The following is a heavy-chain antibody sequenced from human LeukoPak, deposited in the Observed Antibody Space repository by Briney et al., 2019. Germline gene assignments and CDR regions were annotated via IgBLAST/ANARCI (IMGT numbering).Heavy chain of an antibody. Sequence: PSETLSLTCTVSGGSISSYYWSWIRQPPGKGLKWIGYLYYSGSTNYNPSLKSRVTISVDTSKNQFSLKLSSVTAADTAVYYCVREGTPGYYGSGSYFPFDYWGQGTLVTVSS. CDR3: VREGTPGYYGSGSYFPFDY. CDR2: LYYSGST. D-gene: IGHD3-10*01. V-gene: IGHV4-59*01. J-gene: IGHJ4*02. CDR1: GGSISSYY.